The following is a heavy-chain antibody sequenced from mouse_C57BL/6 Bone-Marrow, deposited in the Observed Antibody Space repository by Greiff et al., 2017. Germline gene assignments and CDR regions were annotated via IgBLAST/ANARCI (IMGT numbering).Heavy chain of an antibody. CDR3: TRDGSSWYFDV. V-gene: IGHV6-6*01. D-gene: IGHD1-1*01. CDR2: IRNKANNPAT. Sequence: EVKLVESGGGLVQPGGSMKLSCAASGFTFSDAWMDWVRQSPEQGLEWVAEIRNKANNPATYYAESVKGRFTISRDDSKSSVYLQVNSLRAEDTGMYYCTRDGSSWYFDVWGTGTTVTVSS. CDR1: GFTFSDAW. J-gene: IGHJ1*03.